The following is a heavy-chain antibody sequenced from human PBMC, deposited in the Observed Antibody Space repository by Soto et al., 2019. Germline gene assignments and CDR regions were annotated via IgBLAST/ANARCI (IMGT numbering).Heavy chain of an antibody. CDR2: ISGSGGTT. CDR3: AKDFEGIVFDNDINP. Sequence: GGSLRLSCAASGFTFSSYAMSWVRQAPGKGLEWVSAISGSGGTTYYADSVKGRFTISRDNSKNTLYLQMNSLRAEDTAVYYCAKDFEGIVFDNDINPWGQGTLVTVSS. CDR1: GFTFSSYA. V-gene: IGHV3-23*01. J-gene: IGHJ5*02. D-gene: IGHD1-26*01.